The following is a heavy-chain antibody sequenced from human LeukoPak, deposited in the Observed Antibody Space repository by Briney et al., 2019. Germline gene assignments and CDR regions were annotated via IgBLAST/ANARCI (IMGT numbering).Heavy chain of an antibody. D-gene: IGHD2-2*02. Sequence: PSQTLSLTCAVSGGSISSGGYSWSWIRQPPGKGLEWIGYIYHSGSTYYNPSLKSRVTISVDRSKNQFSLKLSSVTAADTAVYYCARAVGHDASYTDDAFDIWGQGTMVTVSS. V-gene: IGHV4-30-2*01. J-gene: IGHJ3*02. CDR1: GGSISSGGYS. CDR2: IYHSGST. CDR3: ARAVGHDASYTDDAFDI.